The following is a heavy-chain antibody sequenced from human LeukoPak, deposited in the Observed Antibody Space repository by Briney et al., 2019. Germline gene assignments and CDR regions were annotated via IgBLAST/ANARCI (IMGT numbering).Heavy chain of an antibody. J-gene: IGHJ6*02. CDR3: AILSGYSSSWYKDYYYGMDV. D-gene: IGHD6-13*01. V-gene: IGHV1-69*04. Sequence: GAPVKVSCKASGGTFSSYAISWVRQAPGQGLEWMGRIIPILGIANYAQKFQGRVTITADKSTSTAYMELSSLRSEDTAVYYCAILSGYSSSWYKDYYYGMDVWGQGTTVTVSS. CDR1: GGTFSSYA. CDR2: IIPILGIA.